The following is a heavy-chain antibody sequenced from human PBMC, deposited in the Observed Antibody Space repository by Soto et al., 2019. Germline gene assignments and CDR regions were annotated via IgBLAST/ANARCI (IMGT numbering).Heavy chain of an antibody. V-gene: IGHV3-15*01. CDR3: RLDYFYYGMDV. CDR2: IKSKTDGGTT. Sequence: PGGSLRLSCAASGFSFRNAWMSWVRQAPGEGLEWVGRIKSKTDGGTTDYAAPVKGRFTISRDNSKNTLYLQMNSRKTEDTAVYYCRLDYFYYGMDVWGQGTTVTVSS. J-gene: IGHJ6*02. CDR1: GFSFRNAW.